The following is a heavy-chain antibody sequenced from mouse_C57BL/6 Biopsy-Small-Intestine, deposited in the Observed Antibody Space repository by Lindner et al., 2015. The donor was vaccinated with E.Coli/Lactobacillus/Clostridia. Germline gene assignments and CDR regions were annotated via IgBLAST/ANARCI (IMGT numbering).Heavy chain of an antibody. D-gene: IGHD2-10*02. CDR1: GFTFSDYG. Sequence: VQLQESGGGLVKPGGSLKLSCAASGFTFSDYGMHWVRQAPEKGLEWVAYISSGSSTIYYADTVKGRFTVSRDNAKNTLFLQMTSLRSEDTAMYYCTRAWGYGKDWFVYWGQGTLVTVSA. CDR3: TRAWGYGKDWFVY. J-gene: IGHJ3*01. V-gene: IGHV5-17*01. CDR2: ISSGSSTI.